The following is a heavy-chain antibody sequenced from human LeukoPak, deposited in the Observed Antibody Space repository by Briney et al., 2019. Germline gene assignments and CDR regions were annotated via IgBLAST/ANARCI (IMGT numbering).Heavy chain of an antibody. Sequence: SETLSLTCTVSGGSISSYYWSWIRQPPGKGLEWIGYIYYSGSTNYNPSLESRVTISVDTSKNQFSLKLSSVTAADTAVYYCARGLSSSSGYFFDYWGQGTQVTVSS. CDR2: IYYSGST. D-gene: IGHD6-13*01. V-gene: IGHV4-59*01. CDR3: ARGLSSSSGYFFDY. CDR1: GGSISSYY. J-gene: IGHJ4*02.